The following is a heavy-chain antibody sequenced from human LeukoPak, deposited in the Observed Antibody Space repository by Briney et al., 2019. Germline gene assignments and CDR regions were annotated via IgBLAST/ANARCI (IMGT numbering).Heavy chain of an antibody. CDR3: ASVGSSSWMDNWFDP. J-gene: IGHJ5*02. V-gene: IGHV3-30*02. Sequence: GGSLRLSCAASGFTFTNYGMHWVRQAPGKGLEWVAFIRYDGSNKYYADSVKGRFTISRDNAKNSLYLQMNSLRAEDTAVYYCASVGSSSWMDNWFDPWGQGTLVTVSS. D-gene: IGHD6-13*01. CDR2: IRYDGSNK. CDR1: GFTFTNYG.